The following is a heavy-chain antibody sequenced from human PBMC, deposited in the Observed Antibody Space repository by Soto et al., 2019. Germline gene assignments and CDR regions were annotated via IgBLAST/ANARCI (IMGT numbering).Heavy chain of an antibody. CDR3: TRGSLSGNPYYYYGMDV. Sequence: PGGSLRLACTSSVFTFVDYAMRWVRQAPGKGLEWVGFIRSKAYGGTTEYAATVKGRFTISRDDSKSIAYLQMNSLKTEDTAVYYCTRGSLSGNPYYYYGMDVWGQGTTVTVSS. D-gene: IGHD3-10*01. J-gene: IGHJ6*02. CDR1: VFTFVDYA. CDR2: IRSKAYGGTT. V-gene: IGHV3-49*04.